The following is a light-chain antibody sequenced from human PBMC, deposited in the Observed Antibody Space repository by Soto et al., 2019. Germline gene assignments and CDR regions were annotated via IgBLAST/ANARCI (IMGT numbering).Light chain of an antibody. V-gene: IGKV1-5*01. CDR3: QQYNSYSPT. Sequence: DIHITHSPSTLSSSVLYIITITCLASQSISSWLAWYQQKPGKAPKLLTYDASSLESGVPSRFSGSGSGTEFTLTISSLQPDDFATYYCQQYNSYSPTFGQGPKVDIK. CDR2: DAS. J-gene: IGKJ1*01. CDR1: QSISSW.